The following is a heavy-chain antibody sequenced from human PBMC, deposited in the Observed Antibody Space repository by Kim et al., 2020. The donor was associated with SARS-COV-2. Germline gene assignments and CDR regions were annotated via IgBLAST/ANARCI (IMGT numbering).Heavy chain of an antibody. V-gene: IGHV3-15*01. D-gene: IGHD6-25*01. CDR1: GFTFSNAW. CDR3: TTGIAAGGWPNGYYYYGMDV. J-gene: IGHJ6*02. CDR2: IKSKTDGGTT. Sequence: GGSLRLSCAASGFTFSNAWMSWVRQAPGKGLEWVGRIKSKTDGGTTDYAAPVKGRFTISRDDSKNTLYLQMNSLKTEDTAVYYCTTGIAAGGWPNGYYYYGMDVWGQGTTVTVSS.